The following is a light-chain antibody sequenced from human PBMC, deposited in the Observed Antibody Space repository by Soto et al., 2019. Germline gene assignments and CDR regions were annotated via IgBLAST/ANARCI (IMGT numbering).Light chain of an antibody. CDR1: SSDVGAYDY. J-gene: IGLJ1*01. V-gene: IGLV2-8*01. Sequence: QYFLTQPPSASGSPGQSVTISCTGTSSDVGAYDYVSWYQQHPGKAPKLMIYEINKRPSGVPDRFSGSKSGNTASLTVSGLQAEDEADYYCSSFAGSNSFPYVFGTGTKVTVL. CDR2: EIN. CDR3: SSFAGSNSFPYV.